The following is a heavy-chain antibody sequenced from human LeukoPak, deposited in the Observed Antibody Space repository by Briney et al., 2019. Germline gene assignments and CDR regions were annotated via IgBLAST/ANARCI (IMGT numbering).Heavy chain of an antibody. V-gene: IGHV3-74*01. CDR2: INSDGGGA. CDR3: ARDVPHNWFDT. CDR1: GITFGNNW. J-gene: IGHJ5*02. Sequence: GGSLRLSCAASGITFGNNWMHWVRHGPGKGLVWLSRINSDGGGAIYADSVKGRFTVSRDNAKNTLYLQMNSLRAEDTAVYYCARDVPHNWFDTWGQGTLVAVSS.